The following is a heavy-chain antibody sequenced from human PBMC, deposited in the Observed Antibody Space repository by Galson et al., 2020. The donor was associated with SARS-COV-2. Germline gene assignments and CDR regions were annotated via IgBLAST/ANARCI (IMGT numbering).Heavy chain of an antibody. CDR2: ISYDGSNK. CDR3: AREPLIVGAPFDY. CDR1: GFTFSSYA. J-gene: IGHJ4*02. D-gene: IGHD1-26*01. V-gene: IGHV3-30*04. Sequence: GGSLRLSCAASGFTFSSYAMHWVRQAPGKGLEWVAVISYDGSNKYYADSVKGRFTISRDNSKNTLYLQMNSLRAEDTAVYYCAREPLIVGAPFDYWGQGTLVTVSS.